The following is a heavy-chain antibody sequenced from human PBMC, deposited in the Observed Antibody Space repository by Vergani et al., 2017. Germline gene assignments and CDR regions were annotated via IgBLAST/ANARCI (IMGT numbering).Heavy chain of an antibody. Sequence: QVQLVQSGAEVKKPGSSVKVSCKASGGTFSSYAISWVRQAPGQGLEWMGRIIPIFGTANYAQKFQGRVTITADESTSTAYMELSSLRSEDTAAYYCAVRTNIAAAGTANWFDPWGQGTLVTVSS. V-gene: IGHV1-69*13. CDR3: AVRTNIAAAGTANWFDP. D-gene: IGHD6-13*01. CDR1: GGTFSSYA. J-gene: IGHJ5*02. CDR2: IIPIFGTA.